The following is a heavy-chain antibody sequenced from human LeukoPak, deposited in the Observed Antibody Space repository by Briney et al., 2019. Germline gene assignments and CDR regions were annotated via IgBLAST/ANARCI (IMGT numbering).Heavy chain of an antibody. CDR2: IYSGGST. D-gene: IGHD6-19*01. V-gene: IGHV3-53*05. J-gene: IGHJ4*02. Sequence: GGSLRLSCAASGFTVSSNYMSWVRQAPGKGLEWVSVIYSGGSTYYADSVKGRFTISRDNSKNTLYLQMNSLRAEDTAVYYCAKGRCSGWDCGFDYWGQGTLVTVSS. CDR1: GFTVSSNY. CDR3: AKGRCSGWDCGFDY.